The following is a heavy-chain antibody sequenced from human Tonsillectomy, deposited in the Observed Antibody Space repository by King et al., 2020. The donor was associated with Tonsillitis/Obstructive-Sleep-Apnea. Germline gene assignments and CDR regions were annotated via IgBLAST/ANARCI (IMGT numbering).Heavy chain of an antibody. D-gene: IGHD2-2*01. J-gene: IGHJ6*03. Sequence: VQLVESGGGLVKPGGSLRLSCAASGCTFSSYSMNWVRQAPGKGLEWVSSISSSSSYKYYEDSVKGGFTISRDNSKNSLYLQMNSLRAEDTAVYYCARVGSTSPYYYYYMDVWGKGTTVTVSS. CDR1: GCTFSSYS. CDR2: ISSSSSYK. CDR3: ARVGSTSPYYYYYMDV. V-gene: IGHV3-21*01.